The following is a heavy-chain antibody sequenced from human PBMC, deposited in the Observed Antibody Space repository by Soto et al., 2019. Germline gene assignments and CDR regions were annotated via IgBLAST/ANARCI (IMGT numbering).Heavy chain of an antibody. D-gene: IGHD1-26*01. J-gene: IGHJ4*02. V-gene: IGHV3-73*02. CDR3: ARLWSEREPNFDY. CDR2: IRSKANNYTT. Sequence: EVQLVESGGGLVQPGGSLKLSCAASGYTFSDSAMHWVRQASGKGLEWVGRIRSKANNYTTVYGASVRGRLTISRDDSKNTAYLQMNSLKTEDTAVYYCARLWSEREPNFDYWGQGTLVSVSS. CDR1: GYTFSDSA.